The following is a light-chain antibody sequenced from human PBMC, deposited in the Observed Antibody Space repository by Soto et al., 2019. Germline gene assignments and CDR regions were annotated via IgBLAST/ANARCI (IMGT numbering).Light chain of an antibody. CDR2: GAS. CDR3: QQYNDWPSLT. J-gene: IGKJ4*01. V-gene: IGKV3-15*01. Sequence: EIVMTQSPATLSVSPGERATLSCRASQSVGSNLAWYQQKPGQAPRFLIYGASTRATGIPARFSGSGSGTEFTLTISSLQSEDFAVYYCQQYNDWPSLTFGGGTKVEIK. CDR1: QSVGSN.